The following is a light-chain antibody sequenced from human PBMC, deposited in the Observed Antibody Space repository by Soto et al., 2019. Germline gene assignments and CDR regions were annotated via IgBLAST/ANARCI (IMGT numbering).Light chain of an antibody. Sequence: EIVLTQSPDTLSLSPGERATLSCRASQSGSGSNLAWYQHKPGQGPRLLIYIASRRATGIPDRFSGSGSGTEFTLTISRLEHEDFAVYYCQQHGSGPWTFGQGTKVEIK. V-gene: IGKV3-20*01. CDR1: QSGSGSN. J-gene: IGKJ1*01. CDR2: IAS. CDR3: QQHGSGPWT.